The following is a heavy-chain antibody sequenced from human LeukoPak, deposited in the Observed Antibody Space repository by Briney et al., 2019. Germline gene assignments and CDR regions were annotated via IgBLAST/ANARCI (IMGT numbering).Heavy chain of an antibody. Sequence: GGSLRLSCAASGFTFSSYSMNWVRQAPGKGLEWVSYISSSSSTIYYADSVKGRFTISRDNAKNSLYLQMNSLRAEDTAVYYCARDMRRLGRYFDYWGQGTLVTVSS. CDR3: ARDMRRLGRYFDY. J-gene: IGHJ4*02. D-gene: IGHD3-10*01. V-gene: IGHV3-48*01. CDR2: ISSSSSTI. CDR1: GFTFSSYS.